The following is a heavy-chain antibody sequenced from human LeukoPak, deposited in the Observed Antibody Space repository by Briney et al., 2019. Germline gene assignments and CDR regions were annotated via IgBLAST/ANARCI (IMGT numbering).Heavy chain of an antibody. CDR3: ARQEDSTGWGGGYFDY. Sequence: PGGSLRLSCAASGFTFSTSGVGWVRQAPGKGLEWLSYITSHTVTHYIDSVRGRFTISRDNAKSSLYLQMNSLTEEDTAVYYCARQEDSTGWGGGYFDYWGQGTLVTVSS. D-gene: IGHD6-19*01. CDR2: ITSHTVT. V-gene: IGHV3-48*02. J-gene: IGHJ4*02. CDR1: GFTFSTSG.